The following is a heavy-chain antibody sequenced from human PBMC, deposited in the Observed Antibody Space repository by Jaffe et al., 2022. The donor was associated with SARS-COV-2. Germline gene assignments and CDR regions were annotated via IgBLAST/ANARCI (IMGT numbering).Heavy chain of an antibody. CDR1: GFTFSSYG. J-gene: IGHJ6*02. CDR2: IWYDGSNK. Sequence: QVQLVESGGGVVQPGRSLRLSCAASGFTFSSYGMHWVRQAPGKGLEWVAVIWYDGSNKYYADSVKGRFTISRDNSKNTLYLQMNSLRAEDTAVYYCAREEYSSSFYYYYGMDVWGQGTTVTVSS. D-gene: IGHD6-6*01. V-gene: IGHV3-33*01. CDR3: AREEYSSSFYYYYGMDV.